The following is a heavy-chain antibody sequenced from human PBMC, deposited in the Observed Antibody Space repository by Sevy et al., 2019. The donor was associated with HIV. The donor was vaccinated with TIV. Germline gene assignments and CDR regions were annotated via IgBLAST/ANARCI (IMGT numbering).Heavy chain of an antibody. D-gene: IGHD3-10*01. V-gene: IGHV3-30-3*01. CDR3: ARDRGSGKNVFFDY. J-gene: IGHJ4*02. CDR1: GFTFSSYA. Sequence: GGSLRLSCAASGFTFSSYAMHWVRQAPGKGLQWVALISYDGSNKYYADSVKGRFTISRDNSKNTLYLQMNRLRTEDTAVYYCARDRGSGKNVFFDYWGQRTLVTVSS. CDR2: ISYDGSNK.